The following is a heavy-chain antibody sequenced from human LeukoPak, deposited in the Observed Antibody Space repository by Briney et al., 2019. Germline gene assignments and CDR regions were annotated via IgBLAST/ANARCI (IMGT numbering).Heavy chain of an antibody. Sequence: SETLSLTCAVYGGSFSGYYWSWIRQPPGKGLEWIGEINHSGSTNYNPSLKSRVTISIDKSKNQFSLELTSVTAADTAVYFCARVVVRVRGVIFRWLDPWGQGTLVTVSS. V-gene: IGHV4-34*01. CDR1: GGSFSGYY. J-gene: IGHJ5*02. CDR2: INHSGST. CDR3: ARVVVRVRGVIFRWLDP. D-gene: IGHD3-10*01.